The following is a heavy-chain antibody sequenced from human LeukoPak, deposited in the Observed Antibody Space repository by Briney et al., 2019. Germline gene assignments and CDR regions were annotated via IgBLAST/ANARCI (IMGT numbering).Heavy chain of an antibody. CDR3: ARGPTWNDDPAFDI. CDR2: IYPGDSDT. Sequence: GESLKISCKGSGYSFTNYWIGWVRQMPGKGLEWMGIIYPGDSDTRYGPSFQGQVTISADKSISTAYLQWSSLQASDTAMYYCARGPTWNDDPAFDIWGQGTMVTVSS. J-gene: IGHJ3*02. D-gene: IGHD1-1*01. V-gene: IGHV5-51*01. CDR1: GYSFTNYW.